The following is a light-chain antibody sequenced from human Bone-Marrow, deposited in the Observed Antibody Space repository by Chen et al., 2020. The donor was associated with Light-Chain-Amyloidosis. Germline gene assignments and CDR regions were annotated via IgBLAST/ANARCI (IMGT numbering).Light chain of an antibody. CDR2: LGS. CDR1: QSLLQSNGNNY. J-gene: IGKJ3*01. CDR3: MQALQTPLT. Sequence: EIVMTQSPLSLPVTPGEPASISCRSSQSLLQSNGNNYLDWYLQKPGQSPQLLIYLGSHRASGVPDRYSGSGSGTDCTLKISRVEAEDVGIYYCMQALQTPLTFGPGTKVDLK. V-gene: IGKV2-28*01.